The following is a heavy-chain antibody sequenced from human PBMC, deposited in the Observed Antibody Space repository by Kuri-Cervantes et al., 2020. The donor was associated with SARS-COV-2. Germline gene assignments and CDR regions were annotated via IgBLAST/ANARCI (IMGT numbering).Heavy chain of an antibody. D-gene: IGHD6-19*01. V-gene: IGHV3-73*01. CDR3: TRPSSGWSYFDY. CDR2: IRSKANNYAT. J-gene: IGHJ4*02. Sequence: GGSLRLSCAASGFTFSGSAMHWVRQASGKGLEWVGRIRSKANNYATAYAASVKGRLTISRDDSKNTAYLQMNSLKTEDTAVYYCTRPSSGWSYFDYWGQGTLVTVSS. CDR1: GFTFSGSA.